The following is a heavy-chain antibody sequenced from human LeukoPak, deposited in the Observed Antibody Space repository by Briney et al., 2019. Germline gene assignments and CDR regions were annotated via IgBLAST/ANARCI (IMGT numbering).Heavy chain of an antibody. D-gene: IGHD2-21*01. V-gene: IGHV4-30-4*01. J-gene: IGHJ4*02. CDR3: ASMTLLYYFDY. CDR2: IYYSGST. CDR1: GGSISSGDYY. Sequence: NASETLSLTCTVSGGSISSGDYYWSWIRQPPGKGLEWIGYIYYSGSTYYNPSLKSRVTISVDTSKNQFSLKLSPVTAADTAVYYCASMTLLYYFDYWGQGTLVTVSS.